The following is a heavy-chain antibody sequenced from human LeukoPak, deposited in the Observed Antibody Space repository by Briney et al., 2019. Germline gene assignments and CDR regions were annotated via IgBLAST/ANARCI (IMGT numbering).Heavy chain of an antibody. CDR1: GGTISSYY. CDR2: ISSGGST. V-gene: IGHV4-59*01. CDR3: ARGDDYKSTLFDY. J-gene: IGHJ4*02. D-gene: IGHD5-12*01. Sequence: SETLSLTRTVSGGTISSYYWNWIRQPPGKELEWIGYISSGGSTNYNPSLKSRVTISIDTSKNQFSLKLTSATAADTAIYYCARGDDYKSTLFDYWGQGTLVTVSS.